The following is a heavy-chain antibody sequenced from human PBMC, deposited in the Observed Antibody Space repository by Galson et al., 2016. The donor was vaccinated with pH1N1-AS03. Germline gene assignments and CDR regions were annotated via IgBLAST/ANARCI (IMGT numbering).Heavy chain of an antibody. J-gene: IGHJ6*02. CDR3: SAEDWNYKVFHGMDV. Sequence: SLRLSCAASGFTFSNAWMSWVRPAPGKGLEWVGRIRSKTDGATSDYAAPVKDRFTTARDDSKNTLFLQMNSLKTEDTGVYYCSAEDWNYKVFHGMDVWGHGTTVTVSS. V-gene: IGHV3-15*01. D-gene: IGHD1-7*01. CDR2: IRSKTDGATS. CDR1: GFTFSNAW.